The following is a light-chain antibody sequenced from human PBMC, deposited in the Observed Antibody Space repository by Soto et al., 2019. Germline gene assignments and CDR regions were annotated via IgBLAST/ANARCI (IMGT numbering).Light chain of an antibody. V-gene: IGKV3-11*01. CDR3: QQRSNWPPWT. Sequence: EIVLTQSPATLSLSPGERATLSCRASQSVSSYLAWYQQKPGQAPRLLIYDASNRATGIPARFSGSGSGTDFTLTISSLEAEDFAVYYWQQRSNWPPWTFGRGTKVEIK. J-gene: IGKJ1*01. CDR1: QSVSSY. CDR2: DAS.